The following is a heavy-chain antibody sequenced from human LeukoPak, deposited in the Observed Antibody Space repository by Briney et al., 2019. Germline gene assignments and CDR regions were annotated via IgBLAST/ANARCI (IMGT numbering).Heavy chain of an antibody. V-gene: IGHV3-74*01. J-gene: IGHJ5*02. CDR1: GFTFSTYW. Sequence: GGSLRLSCAASGFTFSTYWMHWVRQAPGMGLVWVSSINSDGSSTTYADSVKGRFTISRDNAKNTLYLQMNSLRAEDTAVYYCTRGQPQWLVFNWFDPWGQRTLVTVSS. CDR3: TRGQPQWLVFNWFDP. D-gene: IGHD6-19*01. CDR2: INSDGSST.